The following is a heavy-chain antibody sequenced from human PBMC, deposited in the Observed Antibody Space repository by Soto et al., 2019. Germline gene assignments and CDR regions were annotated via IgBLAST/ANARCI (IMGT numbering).Heavy chain of an antibody. CDR1: GYTFTSYG. CDR2: ISAYNGNT. D-gene: IGHD4-17*01. J-gene: IGHJ4*02. Sequence: QVQLVQSGAEVKKPGASVKVSCKASGYTFTSYGISWVRQAPGQGLESMGWISAYNGNTNYAQKLPGRVNMTPYTSMSTACMELRGRRSDDTAVYYCARGTTVETGSYWGQGTLVTVSS. V-gene: IGHV1-18*01. CDR3: ARGTTVETGSY.